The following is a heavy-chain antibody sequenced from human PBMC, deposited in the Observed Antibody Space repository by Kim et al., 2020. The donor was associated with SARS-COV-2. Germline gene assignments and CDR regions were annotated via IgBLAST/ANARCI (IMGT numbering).Heavy chain of an antibody. Sequence: ASVKVSCKASGYTFTSYGISWVRQAPGQGLEWMGWISAYNGNTNYAQKLQGRVTMTTDTSTSTAYMELRSLRSDDTAVYYCARESRGSYSGTRRYYFDYWGQGTLVTVSS. CDR3: ARESRGSYSGTRRYYFDY. CDR1: GYTFTSYG. CDR2: ISAYNGNT. V-gene: IGHV1-18*01. D-gene: IGHD1-26*01. J-gene: IGHJ4*02.